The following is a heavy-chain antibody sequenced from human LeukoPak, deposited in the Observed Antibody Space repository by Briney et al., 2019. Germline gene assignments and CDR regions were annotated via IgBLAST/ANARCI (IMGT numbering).Heavy chain of an antibody. Sequence: GGSLRLSCAASGFTFSSNWMSWVRQAPGKGLEWVAAISRTGSSIGYADSVKGRFTISRDNARSSVHLQMNSLSPEDTAIYYCAKDTTGSYNAVCQHWGQGTLVTVSS. CDR2: ISRTGSSI. V-gene: IGHV3-21*01. CDR1: GFTFSSNW. CDR3: AKDTTGSYNAVCQH. D-gene: IGHD1-26*01. J-gene: IGHJ1*01.